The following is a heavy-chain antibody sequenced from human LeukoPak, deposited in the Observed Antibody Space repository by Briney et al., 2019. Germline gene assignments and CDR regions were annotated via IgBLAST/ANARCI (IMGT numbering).Heavy chain of an antibody. CDR2: IIGSGGST. CDR1: GFTFSSYA. Sequence: GGSLRLSCAASGFTFSSYAMTWVRQAPGKGLEWVSAIIGSGGSTYYPDSVKGRFTISRDNSKNTLYLQMNSLRAEDTAVYYCAKEDSTNGVCYTRDYWGQGTLVTVSS. J-gene: IGHJ4*02. CDR3: AKEDSTNGVCYTRDY. V-gene: IGHV3-23*01. D-gene: IGHD2-8*01.